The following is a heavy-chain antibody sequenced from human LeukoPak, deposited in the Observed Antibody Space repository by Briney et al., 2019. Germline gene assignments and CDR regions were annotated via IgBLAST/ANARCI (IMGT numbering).Heavy chain of an antibody. Sequence: SETPSLTCTVSGGSISSGGYYWSWIRQPPGKGLEWIGYIYHSGSTYYNPSLKSRVTISVDRSKNQFSLKLSSVTAADTAVYYCARDLQEVGATGGLDAFDIWGQGTMVTVSS. V-gene: IGHV4-30-2*01. CDR3: ARDLQEVGATGGLDAFDI. D-gene: IGHD1-26*01. J-gene: IGHJ3*02. CDR1: GGSISSGGYY. CDR2: IYHSGST.